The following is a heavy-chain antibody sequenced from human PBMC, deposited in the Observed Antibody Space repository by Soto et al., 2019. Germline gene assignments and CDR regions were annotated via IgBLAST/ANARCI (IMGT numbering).Heavy chain of an antibody. V-gene: IGHV4-30-4*01. CDR1: GGSISSGDYY. CDR2: IYYSGST. D-gene: IGHD5-18*01. Sequence: SETLSLTCTVSGGSISSGDYYWSWLRQPPGKGLEWIGYIYYSGSTYYNPSLKSRVTISVDTSKNQFSLKLSSVTAADTAVYYCARDQGAGYSYGWIYGMDVWGQGTTVTVSS. J-gene: IGHJ6*02. CDR3: ARDQGAGYSYGWIYGMDV.